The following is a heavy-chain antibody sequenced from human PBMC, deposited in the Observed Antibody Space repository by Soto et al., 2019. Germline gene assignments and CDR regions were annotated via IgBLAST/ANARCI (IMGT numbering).Heavy chain of an antibody. CDR1: GFPFTSYG. J-gene: IGHJ4*02. CDR3: GARQYYFDY. CDR2: ISYDGSNK. V-gene: IGHV3-30*03. Sequence: QVQLVESGGGVVQPGRSLRLSCAASGFPFTSYGMHWVREGPGKGLEWVAVISYDGSNKFYADSVKGRFTISRDNSKNTLYLQMNSLRPEDTAWYYCGARQYYFDYRGQGTLVIVSS.